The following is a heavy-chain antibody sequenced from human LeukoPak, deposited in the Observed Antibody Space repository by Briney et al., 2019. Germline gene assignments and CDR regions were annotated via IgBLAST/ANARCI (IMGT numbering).Heavy chain of an antibody. Sequence: GGSLRLSCAASGFTFSSYAMSWVGQAPGKGLEWVSTISGSAGSTYYADSVKGRFTISRDNSKNTLCLQMITLRAEDTAVYYCAKARGYCSGASCYSDFDSWGQGTLVTVSS. D-gene: IGHD2-15*01. CDR2: ISGSAGST. CDR1: GFTFSSYA. V-gene: IGHV3-23*01. CDR3: AKARGYCSGASCYSDFDS. J-gene: IGHJ4*02.